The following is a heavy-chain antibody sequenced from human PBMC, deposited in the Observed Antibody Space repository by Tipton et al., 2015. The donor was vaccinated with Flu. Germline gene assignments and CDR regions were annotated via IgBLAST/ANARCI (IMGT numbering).Heavy chain of an antibody. Sequence: VQLVQSGGGLVQPGGSLRLSCVASGFTLNGASMNWVRQAPGKGLEWVSYISGSSSTIYYTDSVRGRFTISRDNAKNSLSLQMNSLRGEDTAVYYCARDRTDWGQGTLVTVTS. CDR3: ARDRTD. V-gene: IGHV3-48*04. CDR1: GFTLNGAS. D-gene: IGHD1-14*01. CDR2: ISGSSSTI. J-gene: IGHJ4*02.